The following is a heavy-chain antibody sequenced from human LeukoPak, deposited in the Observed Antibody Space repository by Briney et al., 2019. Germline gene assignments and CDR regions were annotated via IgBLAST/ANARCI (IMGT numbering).Heavy chain of an antibody. Sequence: SETLSLTCAVYGESFSAYYWSWIRQAPGKTLEWIGEIHHSGTTNYNPSLKSRVNILIDPSKKQFSLKLSSVSAADTAVYYCARSGTYQHSSSYDYWGQGTLVTVSS. J-gene: IGHJ4*02. D-gene: IGHD6-13*01. V-gene: IGHV4-34*01. CDR3: ARSGTYQHSSSYDY. CDR2: IHHSGTT. CDR1: GESFSAYY.